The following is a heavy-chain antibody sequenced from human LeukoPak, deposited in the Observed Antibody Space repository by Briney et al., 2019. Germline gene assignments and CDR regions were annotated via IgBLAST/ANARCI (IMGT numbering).Heavy chain of an antibody. CDR1: GGSISSYY. CDR2: IYYSGST. D-gene: IGHD3-3*02. V-gene: IGHV4-59*05. J-gene: IGHJ4*02. Sequence: PSETLSLTCTVSGGSISSYYWSWIRQPPGKGLEWIGSIYYSGSTSYNPSLKSRVTISVDTSKNQFSLKLSSVTAADTAVYYCASPSIGPFDYWGQGTLVTVSS. CDR3: ASPSIGPFDY.